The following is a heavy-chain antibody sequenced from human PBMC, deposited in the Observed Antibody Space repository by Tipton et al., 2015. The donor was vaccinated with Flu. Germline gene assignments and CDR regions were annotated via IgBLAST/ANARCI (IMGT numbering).Heavy chain of an antibody. D-gene: IGHD7-27*01. J-gene: IGHJ3*02. CDR3: APRLTGDAFDI. V-gene: IGHV4-39*07. CDR2: IYYSGST. Sequence: TLSLTCTVSGGSISSSSYYWGWIRQPPGKGLEWIGSIYYSGSTYYNPSLKSRVTISVDTSKNQFSLKLSSVTAADTAVYYCAPRLTGDAFDIWSQGTMVTVSS. CDR1: GGSISSSSYY.